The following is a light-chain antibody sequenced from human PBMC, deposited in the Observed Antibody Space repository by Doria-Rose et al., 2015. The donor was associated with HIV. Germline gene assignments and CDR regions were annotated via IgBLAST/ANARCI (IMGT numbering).Light chain of an antibody. Sequence: TQSPGTLSLSPGERATLSCRASQSFSSTYLAWYQQKPGQAPSLLIYDGSTRATSIADRFSASGSGTDFTLTINRLEPGDFALYYCHQYGTSWTFGQGTKVEI. CDR1: QSFSSTY. CDR3: HQYGTSWT. V-gene: IGKV3-20*01. J-gene: IGKJ1*01. CDR2: DGS.